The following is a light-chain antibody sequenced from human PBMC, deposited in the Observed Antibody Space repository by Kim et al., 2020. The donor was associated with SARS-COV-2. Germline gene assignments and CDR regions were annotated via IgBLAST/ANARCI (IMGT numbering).Light chain of an antibody. CDR2: YDS. CDR1: NVGSKS. J-gene: IGLJ2*01. Sequence: APGKTAKITCGGNNVGSKSVHWYQQKPGQAPVLVIYYDSDRPSGIPERFSGSNSGNTATLTISRVEAGDEADYYCQVWDSSSDHVVFGGGTQLTVL. CDR3: QVWDSSSDHVV. V-gene: IGLV3-21*04.